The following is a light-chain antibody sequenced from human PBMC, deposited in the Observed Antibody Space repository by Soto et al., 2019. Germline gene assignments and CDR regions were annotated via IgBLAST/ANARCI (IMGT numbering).Light chain of an antibody. CDR2: GAS. CDR1: QTVSSNY. J-gene: IGKJ5*01. V-gene: IGKV3-20*01. CDR3: QQYTGPPTT. Sequence: EIILTQSPDTLALSPGERATLSCRASQTVSSNYLAWCQQRPGQAPRLLIYGASTRAAGLPDRFSGSGSGTDFTLTITRLEPEDSAVYFCQQYTGPPTTFGQGTRLEIK.